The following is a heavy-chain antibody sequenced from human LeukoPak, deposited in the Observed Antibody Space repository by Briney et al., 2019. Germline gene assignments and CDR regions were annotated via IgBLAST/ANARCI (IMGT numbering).Heavy chain of an antibody. CDR3: ARGAYYDYVWGSYRYLYYFDY. CDR2: ISSSGSTI. V-gene: IGHV3-48*03. J-gene: IGHJ4*02. D-gene: IGHD3-16*02. Sequence: PGGSLRLSCAASGFTFSSYEMNWVRQAPGKGLEWVSYISSSGSTIYYADSVKGRFTISRDNAKNSLYLQMNSLRAEGTAVYYCARGAYYDYVWGSYRYLYYFDYWGQGTLVTVSS. CDR1: GFTFSSYE.